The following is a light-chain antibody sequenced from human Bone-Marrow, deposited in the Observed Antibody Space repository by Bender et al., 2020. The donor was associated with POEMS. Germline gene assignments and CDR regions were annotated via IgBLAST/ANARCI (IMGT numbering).Light chain of an antibody. J-gene: IGLJ3*02. CDR1: SLRTYY. Sequence: SSELTQDPAVSVALGQTVRITCQGDSLRTYYASWYQQKPGQAPVLVIYDSGDRPSGIPDRFSGSRSGTSASLAISGLQSEDEADYYCAVWDDSLNGWVFGGGTKLTVL. CDR3: AVWDDSLNGWV. CDR2: DSG. V-gene: IGLV3-19*01.